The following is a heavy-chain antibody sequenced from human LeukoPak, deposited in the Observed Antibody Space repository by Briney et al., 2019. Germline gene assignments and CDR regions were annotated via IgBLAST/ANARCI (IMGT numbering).Heavy chain of an antibody. CDR1: GFTFSSYW. CDR2: ISGSGGST. J-gene: IGHJ4*02. CDR3: AKKMGIQLWASGGYYFDY. D-gene: IGHD5-18*01. V-gene: IGHV3-23*01. Sequence: PGGSLRLSCAASGFTFSSYWMHWVRQAPGKGLEWVSAISGSGGSTYYADSVKGRFTISRDNSKNTLYLQMNSLRAEDTAVYCCAKKMGIQLWASGGYYFDYWGQGTLVTVSS.